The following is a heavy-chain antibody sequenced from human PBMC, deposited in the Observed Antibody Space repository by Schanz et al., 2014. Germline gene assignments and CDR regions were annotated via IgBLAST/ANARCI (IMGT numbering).Heavy chain of an antibody. CDR2: ISPYNGNT. J-gene: IGHJ5*02. CDR3: ARGRRCTGGSCYSWFDL. D-gene: IGHD2-15*01. Sequence: QVQLVQSGAEVKKPGASVKVSCKASGYTFTSYGISWVRQAPGQGLEWMGWISPYNGNTNYAQKLQGRVTMTADTSTSTAYMDLRSLRSDDTAVYYCARGRRCTGGSCYSWFDLWGQGTLVTVAS. CDR1: GYTFTSYG. V-gene: IGHV1-18*01.